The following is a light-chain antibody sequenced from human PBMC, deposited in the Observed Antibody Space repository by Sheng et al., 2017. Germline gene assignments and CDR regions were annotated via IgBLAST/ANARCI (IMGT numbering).Light chain of an antibody. V-gene: IGKV3-15*01. J-gene: IGKJ1*01. Sequence: EKVMTQSPATLSVSPGESVTLSCRANRSVASSLAWYQQRPGQAPRLLIYGASTRTTGIPPRFSGSGSGTDFTLTINRLQSEDFAVYCCQQYHDWPQTFGQGTRVEVK. CDR3: QQYHDWPQT. CDR2: GAS. CDR1: RSVASS.